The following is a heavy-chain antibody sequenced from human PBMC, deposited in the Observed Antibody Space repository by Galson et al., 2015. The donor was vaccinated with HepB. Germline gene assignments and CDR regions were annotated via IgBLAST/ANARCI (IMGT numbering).Heavy chain of an antibody. CDR3: ARVHPGYTSGWYRQALYYFDS. CDR2: ISRNGAST. D-gene: IGHD6-19*01. CDR1: GFAFDTHA. Sequence: SLRLSCAASGFAFDTHAMSWVRQAPGRGLEWISGISRNGASTFYADSVKGRFTVSRDNSNNMLYLQMNSLRADDTAIYYCARVHPGYTSGWYRQALYYFDSWGQGTLVAVSS. J-gene: IGHJ4*02. V-gene: IGHV3-23*01.